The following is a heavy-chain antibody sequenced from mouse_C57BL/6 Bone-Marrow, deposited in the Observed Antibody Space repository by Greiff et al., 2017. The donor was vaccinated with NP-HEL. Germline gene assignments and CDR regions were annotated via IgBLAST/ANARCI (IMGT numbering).Heavy chain of an antibody. CDR3: ARNYDYPYYYAMDY. J-gene: IGHJ4*01. Sequence: VQLQQSGAELARPGASVKMSCKASGYTFTSYTMHWVKQRPGQGLEWIGYINPSSGYTKYNQKFKDKATLTADKSSSTAYMQLSSLTSEDSAVYYCARNYDYPYYYAMDYWGQGTSVTVSS. CDR2: INPSSGYT. D-gene: IGHD2-4*01. CDR1: GYTFTSYT. V-gene: IGHV1-4*01.